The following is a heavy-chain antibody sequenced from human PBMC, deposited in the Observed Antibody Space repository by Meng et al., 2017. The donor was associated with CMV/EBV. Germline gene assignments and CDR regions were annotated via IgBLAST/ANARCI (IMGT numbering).Heavy chain of an antibody. CDR3: TTYFSYYFDY. J-gene: IGHJ4*02. D-gene: IGHD2/OR15-2a*01. CDR1: GFTFSKAW. CDR2: IKSKTDGGTT. Sequence: GESLEISCAASGFTFSKAWMSWVRQAPGKGLEWVGRIKSKTDGGTTDYASPVKGRFTISRDDSKNTLYLQMNSPKTEDTAVYYCTTYFSYYFDYWGQGTLVTVSS. V-gene: IGHV3-15*01.